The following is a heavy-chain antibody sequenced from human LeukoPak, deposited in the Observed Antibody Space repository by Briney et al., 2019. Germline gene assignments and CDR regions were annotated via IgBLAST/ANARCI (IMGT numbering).Heavy chain of an antibody. D-gene: IGHD3-22*01. J-gene: IGHJ4*02. CDR1: GFTFDDYA. CDR3: AKDMSRISMIVVGHLDY. V-gene: IGHV3-43*02. Sequence: GRSLRLSCAASGFTFDDYAMHWVRQAPGKGLEWVSLISGDGGSTYYADSVKGRFTISRDNSKNSLYLQMNSLRTEDTALYYCAKDMSRISMIVVGHLDYWGQGTLVTVSS. CDR2: ISGDGGST.